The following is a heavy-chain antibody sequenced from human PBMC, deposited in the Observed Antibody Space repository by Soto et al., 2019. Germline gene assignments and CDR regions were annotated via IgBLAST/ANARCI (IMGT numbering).Heavy chain of an antibody. Sequence: GGSLRLSCAASGFTFSSFGMNWVRQAPGKGLEWVSAISGSGGSTYYADSVKGRFTISRDNSKNTLYLQMNSLRAEDTAVYYCAKGLRFLEWLSSDYYYGMDVWGQGTTVTVSS. CDR2: ISGSGGST. V-gene: IGHV3-23*01. CDR1: GFTFSSFG. D-gene: IGHD3-3*01. CDR3: AKGLRFLEWLSSDYYYGMDV. J-gene: IGHJ6*02.